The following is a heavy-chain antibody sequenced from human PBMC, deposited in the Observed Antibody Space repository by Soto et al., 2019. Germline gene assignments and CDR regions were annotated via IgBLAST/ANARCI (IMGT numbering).Heavy chain of an antibody. J-gene: IGHJ4*02. CDR1: GFTFSSYT. CDR2: ISSSSSYI. D-gene: IGHD3-3*01. Sequence: EVQLVESGGGLVNPGGSLRLSWAAPGFTFSSYTMNWVRQAPGQGLEWVSSISSSSSYIYYSDSVKGRFTISRDNAKNSLYLQMNSLRVEDTAVYYCATLDYAFWSAPRGADYWGQGTLVTVS. CDR3: ATLDYAFWSAPRGADY. V-gene: IGHV3-21*01.